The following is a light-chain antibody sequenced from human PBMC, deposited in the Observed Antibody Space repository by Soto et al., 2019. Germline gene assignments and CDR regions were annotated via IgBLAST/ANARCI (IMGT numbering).Light chain of an antibody. V-gene: IGKV3D-15*01. CDR2: GAS. CDR1: QGVSSN. J-gene: IGKJ4*01. Sequence: EIVMTQSPATVSVSPGERATLSCRASQGVSSNLAWYQQKPGQAPRLLIYGASTRATGIPARFSGSESGTEFTLTISSLQSEDFALYFCQQYNNWPPLTFGGGTKVEIK. CDR3: QQYNNWPPLT.